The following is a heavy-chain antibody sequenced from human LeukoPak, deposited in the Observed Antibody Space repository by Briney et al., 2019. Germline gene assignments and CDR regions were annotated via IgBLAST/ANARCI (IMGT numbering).Heavy chain of an antibody. J-gene: IGHJ4*02. Sequence: GGSLRLSCAASGFTFSSYAMSWVRQAPGKGLEWVSVISGSGGSTYYADSVRGRFTISRDNSKNTLYLQLNSLRAEDTAVYYCARTGESMVRGVIIPSYFDYWGQGTLVTVSS. D-gene: IGHD3-10*01. CDR3: ARTGESMVRGVIIPSYFDY. V-gene: IGHV3-23*01. CDR2: ISGSGGST. CDR1: GFTFSSYA.